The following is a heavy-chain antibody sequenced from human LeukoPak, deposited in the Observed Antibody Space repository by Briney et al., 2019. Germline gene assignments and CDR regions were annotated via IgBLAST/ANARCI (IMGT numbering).Heavy chain of an antibody. CDR2: IYYSGST. CDR3: AKSYYGDTPRYYYMDV. CDR1: GGSIGSYY. V-gene: IGHV4-59*01. J-gene: IGHJ6*03. D-gene: IGHD4-17*01. Sequence: SETLSLTCTVSGGSIGSYYWSWIRQPPGKGLEWIGYIYYSGSTNYNPSLKSRVTISVDTSKNQFSLKLSSVTAADTAVYYCAKSYYGDTPRYYYMDVWGKGTTVTVSS.